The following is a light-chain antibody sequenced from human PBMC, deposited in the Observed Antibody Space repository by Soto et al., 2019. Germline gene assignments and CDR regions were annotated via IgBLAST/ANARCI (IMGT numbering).Light chain of an antibody. CDR3: QQYGSSLWT. CDR2: GAS. V-gene: IGKV3-20*01. CDR1: QSVSSSY. J-gene: IGKJ1*01. Sequence: EIVLTQSPGTLSLSPGKRATLSCRASQSVSSSYLAWYQQKPGQAPRLLIYGASSRATGIQDRFSGSGSGIDFTLTISRLEPEDFAVYYCQQYGSSLWTFGQGTKVEIK.